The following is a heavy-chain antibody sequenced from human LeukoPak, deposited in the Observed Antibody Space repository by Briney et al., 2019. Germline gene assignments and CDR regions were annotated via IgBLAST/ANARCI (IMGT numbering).Heavy chain of an antibody. Sequence: SVKVSCKASGYTFISYDINWVRQATGQGLEWMGGIIPIFGTANYAQKFQGRVTITADKSTSTAYMELSSLRSEDTAVYYCARDLVESSSSPNFDYWGQRTLVTVSS. CDR2: IIPIFGTA. V-gene: IGHV1-69*06. CDR1: GYTFISYD. CDR3: ARDLVESSSSPNFDY. J-gene: IGHJ4*02. D-gene: IGHD6-6*01.